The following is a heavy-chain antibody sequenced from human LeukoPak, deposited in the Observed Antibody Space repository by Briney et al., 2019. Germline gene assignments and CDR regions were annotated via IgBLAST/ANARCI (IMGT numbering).Heavy chain of an antibody. CDR3: ARGYSYGFDY. CDR2: ISSDSSTI. J-gene: IGHJ4*02. Sequence: PGGSLRLSCAASGLTFTTYSMTWVRQAPGKGLEWVSYISSDSSTIYYADSVKGRFTISRDNAKNSLYLQMNSLRAEDTAMYYCARGYSYGFDYWGQGTLVTVSS. CDR1: GLTFTTYS. D-gene: IGHD5-18*01. V-gene: IGHV3-48*01.